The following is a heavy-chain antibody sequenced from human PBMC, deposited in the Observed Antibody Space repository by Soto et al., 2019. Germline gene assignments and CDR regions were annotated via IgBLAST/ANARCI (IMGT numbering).Heavy chain of an antibody. J-gene: IGHJ1*01. CDR2: ISGSGGST. Sequence: EVQLLESGGGLVQPGGSLRLSCAASGFTFSSYAMSWVRQAPGKGLEWVSAISGSGGSTYYADSVKGRFTISRDNSKNTLYLQMNSLRAEDTAVYYCAKDLEKQWRVISPLSFGYFQHWGQGTLVTVSS. D-gene: IGHD6-19*01. V-gene: IGHV3-23*01. CDR1: GFTFSSYA. CDR3: AKDLEKQWRVISPLSFGYFQH.